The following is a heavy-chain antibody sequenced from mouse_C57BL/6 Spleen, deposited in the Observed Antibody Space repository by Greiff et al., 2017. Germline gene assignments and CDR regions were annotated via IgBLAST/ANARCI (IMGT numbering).Heavy chain of an antibody. CDR2: ISGGGGNT. CDR1: GFTFSSYT. CDR3: ARPAYGNYGVFDY. D-gene: IGHD2-1*01. J-gene: IGHJ2*01. V-gene: IGHV5-9*01. Sequence: EVMLVESGGGLVKPGGSLKLSCAASGFTFSSYTMSWVRQTPEKRLEWVATISGGGGNTYYPDSVKGRFTISRDNAKNTLYLQMSSLRSEDTALYYCARPAYGNYGVFDYWGQGTTLTVSS.